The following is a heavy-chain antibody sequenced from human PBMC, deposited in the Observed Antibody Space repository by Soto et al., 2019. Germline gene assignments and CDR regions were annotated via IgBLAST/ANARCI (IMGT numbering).Heavy chain of an antibody. V-gene: IGHV3-74*01. CDR1: GFTFSSYW. Sequence: PGGSLRLSCAASGFTFSSYWMHWVRQAPGKGLVWVSRINSDGSSTSYADSVKGRFTISRDNAKNTLYLQMNSLRAEDTAVYYCARDRRRGTGSSYYYYGMDVWGQGTTVTVSS. CDR2: INSDGSST. D-gene: IGHD6-6*01. CDR3: ARDRRRGTGSSYYYYGMDV. J-gene: IGHJ6*02.